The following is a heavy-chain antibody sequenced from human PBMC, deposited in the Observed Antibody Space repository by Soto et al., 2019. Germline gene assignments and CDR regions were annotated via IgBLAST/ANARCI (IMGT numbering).Heavy chain of an antibody. CDR2: IYYSGIT. CDR1: GGSISSYY. V-gene: IGHV4-59*01. J-gene: IGHJ6*02. CDR3: ARGSGDYYGMDV. Sequence: SETLSLTCTVSGGSISSYYWSWIRQPPGKGLEWIGYIYYSGITNYNPSLKSRVTISVDTSKNQFSLKLSSVTAADTAVYYCARGSGDYYGMDVWGQGTTVTVSS.